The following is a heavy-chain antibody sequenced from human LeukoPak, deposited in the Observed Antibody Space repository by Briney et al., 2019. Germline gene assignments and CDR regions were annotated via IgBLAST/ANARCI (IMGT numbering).Heavy chain of an antibody. V-gene: IGHV3-53*01. Sequence: PGGSLRLSCAASGFTFSSYNMSWVRQAPGKGLEWVSLIYGGGTTYYADSVKGRFTISRDNSKNTLYLQMNSLRAEDTAVYYCARGMGSSWYYFDYWGQGTLVTVSS. CDR1: GFTFSSYN. J-gene: IGHJ4*02. D-gene: IGHD6-13*01. CDR2: IYGGGTT. CDR3: ARGMGSSWYYFDY.